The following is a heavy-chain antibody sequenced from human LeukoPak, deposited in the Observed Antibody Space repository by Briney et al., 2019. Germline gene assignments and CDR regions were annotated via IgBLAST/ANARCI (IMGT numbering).Heavy chain of an antibody. V-gene: IGHV4-34*01. D-gene: IGHD4-23*01. J-gene: IGHJ4*02. CDR3: ARGSNSVAN. CDR1: GGSFRESY. Sequence: SETLSLTCAVYGGSFRESYWRWIRQPPGEGLEWVGEISHSGDTNYNPSLKSRVTISVDTSKNQFSLNLNSVTAADTAVYYCARGSNSVANWGQGTLVTVSS. CDR2: ISHSGDT.